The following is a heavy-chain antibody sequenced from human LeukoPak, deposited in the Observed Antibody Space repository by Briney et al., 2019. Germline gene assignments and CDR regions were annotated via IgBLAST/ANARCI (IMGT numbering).Heavy chain of an antibody. Sequence: GGSLRLSCAASGFTFSSYAMHWARQAPGKGLEYVSAISSNGGSTDYANSVKGRFTISRDNSKNTLYLQMGSLRAEDMAVYYCARTSPISDYSAGFDYWGQGTLVTVSS. CDR2: ISSNGGST. J-gene: IGHJ4*02. CDR3: ARTSPISDYSAGFDY. CDR1: GFTFSSYA. V-gene: IGHV3-64*01. D-gene: IGHD2-15*01.